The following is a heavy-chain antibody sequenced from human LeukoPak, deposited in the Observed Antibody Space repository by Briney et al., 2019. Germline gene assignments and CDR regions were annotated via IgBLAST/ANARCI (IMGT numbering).Heavy chain of an antibody. CDR2: IGTSSTTI. V-gene: IGHV3-48*01. D-gene: IGHD6-25*01. Sequence: GSLRLSCAASAFSLSAYNMNWVRQPPGKGLEWVSNIGTSSTTIYYADSVKGRFTISRDNAKNSLYLQMNSLRADDTAVYYCARFAAGGSYYYMDVWGKGTTVTVSS. CDR1: AFSLSAYN. J-gene: IGHJ6*03. CDR3: ARFAAGGSYYYMDV.